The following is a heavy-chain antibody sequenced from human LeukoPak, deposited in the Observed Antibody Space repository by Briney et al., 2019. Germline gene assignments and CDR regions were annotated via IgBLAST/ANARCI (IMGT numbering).Heavy chain of an antibody. Sequence: ASVKVSCKASGYTFTGYYMHWVRQAPGQGLEWMGWINPNSGGTNYAQKFQGRVTMTRDMSTSTVYMELSSLRSEDTAVYYCVRIAVARAPFDYWGQGTLVTVSS. CDR1: GYTFTGYY. CDR2: INPNSGGT. J-gene: IGHJ4*02. D-gene: IGHD6-19*01. CDR3: VRIAVARAPFDY. V-gene: IGHV1-2*02.